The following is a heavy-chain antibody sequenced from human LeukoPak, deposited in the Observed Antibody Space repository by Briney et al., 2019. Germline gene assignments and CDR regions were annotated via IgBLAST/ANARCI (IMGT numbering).Heavy chain of an antibody. CDR2: INHSGST. Sequence: SETLSLTCAVYGGSFSGYYWSWIRQPPGKGLEWIGEINHSGSTNYNPSLKSRVTISVDTSKNQFSLKLSSVPAADTAVYYCARLQLRVAARHRPAPTWVIDYWGQGTLVTVSS. V-gene: IGHV4-34*01. CDR1: GGSFSGYY. D-gene: IGHD6-13*01. J-gene: IGHJ4*02. CDR3: ARLQLRVAARHRPAPTWVIDY.